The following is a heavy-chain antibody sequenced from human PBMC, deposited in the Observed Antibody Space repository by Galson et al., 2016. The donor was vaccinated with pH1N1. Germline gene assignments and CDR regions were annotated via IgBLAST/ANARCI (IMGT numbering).Heavy chain of an antibody. CDR1: GGSINSNGNY. J-gene: IGHJ6*01. V-gene: IGHV4-61*08. Sequence: ETLSLTCTVSGGSINSNGNYWSWIRQLPGKGLEWIGYIYHSDHSGSTNYNPYLKSRVTISVDTSKSQFSLNLISVTAADTAVYYCARGDFVVGEGWYNGFDVWGQGTTVTVSS. CDR3: ARGDFVVGEGWYNGFDV. CDR2: IYHSDHSGST. D-gene: IGHD2-15*01.